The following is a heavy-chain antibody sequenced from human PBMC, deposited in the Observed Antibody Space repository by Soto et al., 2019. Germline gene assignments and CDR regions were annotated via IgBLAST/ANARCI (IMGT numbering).Heavy chain of an antibody. CDR1: GYTFTSYA. Sequence: QVQLVQSGAEVKKPGASVKVSCKASGYTFTSYAMHWVRQAPGQRLEWMGWINAGNGNTKYSQKFQGRVTITRDTSESPAYMELSSLRSEDTAVYYCARVGGGKSFDYWGQGTLVTVSS. V-gene: IGHV1-3*01. CDR3: ARVGGGKSFDY. CDR2: INAGNGNT. D-gene: IGHD2-15*01. J-gene: IGHJ4*02.